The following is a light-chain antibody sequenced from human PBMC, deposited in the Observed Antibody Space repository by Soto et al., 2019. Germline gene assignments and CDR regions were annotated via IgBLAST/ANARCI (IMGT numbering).Light chain of an antibody. CDR1: SSDVGRYNL. CDR3: CSYAGSSTFGVV. Sequence: QSVLTQPASVSGSPGQSITISCTGTSSDVGRYNLVSWYQQHPGKAPKLMIYEGSKRPSGVSNRFSGSKSGNTASLTISGLQAEDEADYYCCSYAGSSTFGVVFGGGTKLTVL. CDR2: EGS. V-gene: IGLV2-23*03. J-gene: IGLJ2*01.